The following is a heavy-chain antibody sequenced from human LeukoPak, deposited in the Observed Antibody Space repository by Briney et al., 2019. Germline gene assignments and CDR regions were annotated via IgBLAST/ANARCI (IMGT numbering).Heavy chain of an antibody. CDR3: ARAVCSGSTCYGYFDI. Sequence: GGSPRLSCAASGFTFSSYGMNWVRQAPGKGLEWVSYISSSSSSAIYYADSVKGRFTISRDNAKNSLYLQMNSLRAEDTAVYYCARAVCSGSTCYGYFDIWGQGTMVTVSS. CDR1: GFTFSSYG. CDR2: ISSSSSSAI. J-gene: IGHJ3*02. D-gene: IGHD2-15*01. V-gene: IGHV3-48*01.